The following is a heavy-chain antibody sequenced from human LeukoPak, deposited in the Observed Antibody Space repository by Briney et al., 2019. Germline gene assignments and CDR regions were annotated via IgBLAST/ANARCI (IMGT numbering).Heavy chain of an antibody. CDR1: GGTFSSYA. V-gene: IGHV1-69*13. Sequence: ASVKVSCKASGGTFSSYAISWVRQAPGQGPEWMGGIIPIFGTANYAQKFQGRVTITADESTSTAYMELSSLRSEDTAVYYCARSPFTIFGVVIMGPFDYWGQGTLVTVSS. CDR3: ARSPFTIFGVVIMGPFDY. D-gene: IGHD3-3*01. CDR2: IIPIFGTA. J-gene: IGHJ4*02.